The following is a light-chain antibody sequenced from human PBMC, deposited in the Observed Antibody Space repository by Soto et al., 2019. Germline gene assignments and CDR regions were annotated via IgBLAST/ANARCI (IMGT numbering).Light chain of an antibody. CDR1: QSISSSY. CDR3: QEYDGAPPIT. Sequence: EIVLTQSPATLSLSPGERATLSCRASQSISSSYLAWYQQKRGQAPTLLIFDASSRASGTPERFSGSGSGTDFTLTISRLEPEDFAVYYCQEYDGAPPITFGLGTKVDIK. CDR2: DAS. J-gene: IGKJ1*01. V-gene: IGKV3-20*01.